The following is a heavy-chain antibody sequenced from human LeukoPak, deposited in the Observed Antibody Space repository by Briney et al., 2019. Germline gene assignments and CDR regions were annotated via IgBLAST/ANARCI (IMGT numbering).Heavy chain of an antibody. CDR1: GDSVSSITAA. J-gene: IGHJ6*02. V-gene: IGHV6-1*01. CDR3: TRQYSSGWSYYYGLDV. CDR2: TYYRSKWYN. Sequence: SQTLSLTCAISGDSVSSITAAWNWIRQSPSRGLEWLGRTYYRSKWYNDYAVSVRSRITINPDTSKNQFSLQLNSVTPEDTAVYYCTRQYSSGWSYYYGLDVWGQGTTVTVSS. D-gene: IGHD6-19*01.